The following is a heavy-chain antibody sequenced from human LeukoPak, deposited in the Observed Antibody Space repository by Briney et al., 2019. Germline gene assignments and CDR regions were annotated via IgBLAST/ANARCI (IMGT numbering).Heavy chain of an antibody. D-gene: IGHD3-3*01. CDR3: AKDLCPTYYDFWSGQYCYYGMDV. CDR2: ISYNGSNK. Sequence: PGASLRLSCAASGFTFSSYGMHWVRQAPGQGLEWVAVISYNGSNKYYADYVKGRFTISRDNSKNTLYLQMNSLRAEDTAVYYCAKDLCPTYYDFWSGQYCYYGMDVWGQGTTVTVSS. CDR1: GFTFSSYG. V-gene: IGHV3-30*18. J-gene: IGHJ6*02.